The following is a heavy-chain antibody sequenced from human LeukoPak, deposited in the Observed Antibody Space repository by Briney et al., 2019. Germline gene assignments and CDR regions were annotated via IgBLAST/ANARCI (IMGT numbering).Heavy chain of an antibody. V-gene: IGHV3-9*01. CDR2: ISWNSGSI. CDR3: AKGGCSSTSCELDY. CDR1: GFTFDDYA. Sequence: GGSLRLSCAASGFTFDDYAMHWVRQAPGKGLEWVSGISWNSGSIGYADSVKGRFTISRDNSKNTLYLQMNSLRAEDTAVYYCAKGGCSSTSCELDYWGQGTLVTVSS. D-gene: IGHD2-2*01. J-gene: IGHJ4*02.